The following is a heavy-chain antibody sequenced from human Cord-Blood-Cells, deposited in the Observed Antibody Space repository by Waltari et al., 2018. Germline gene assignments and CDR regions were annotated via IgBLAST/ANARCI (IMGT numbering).Heavy chain of an antibody. Sequence: QVQLVESGGGVVQPGRSLRRSWAASGFTFSSYALHWVRQAPGKGLEWVAVISYDGSNKYYADSVKGRFTISRDNSKNTLYLQMNSLRAEDTAVYYCAREDNGYFDYWGQGTLVTVSS. D-gene: IGHD2-8*01. CDR2: ISYDGSNK. V-gene: IGHV3-30*04. J-gene: IGHJ4*02. CDR3: AREDNGYFDY. CDR1: GFTFSSYA.